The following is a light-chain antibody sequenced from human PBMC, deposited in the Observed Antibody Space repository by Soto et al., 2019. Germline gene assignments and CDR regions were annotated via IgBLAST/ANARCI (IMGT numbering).Light chain of an antibody. CDR3: QQRSNWPPLT. V-gene: IGKV3-11*01. CDR2: DAS. CDR1: QSVSSY. Sequence: EIVLTQSGETLSGSSGDRPTLSCXXSQSVSSYLAWYQQTPGQAPRLLIYDASNRATGIPARFSGSGSGTDFTLTISSLEPEDFAVYYCQQRSNWPPLTFGGGTKVDNK. J-gene: IGKJ4*01.